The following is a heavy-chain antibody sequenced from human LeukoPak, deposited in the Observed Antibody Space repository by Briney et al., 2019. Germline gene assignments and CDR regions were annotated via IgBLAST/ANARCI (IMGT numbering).Heavy chain of an antibody. D-gene: IGHD2-8*01. CDR3: ASTEWGHDAFDI. Sequence: ASVKVSCKASGYTFTSYGISWVRQAPGQGLEWMGWISAYNGNTNYAQKLQGRVTMTTDTSTSTAYMELRSLRSDDTAVYYCASTEWGHDAFDIWGQGTMVTVSS. CDR1: GYTFTSYG. CDR2: ISAYNGNT. V-gene: IGHV1-18*01. J-gene: IGHJ3*02.